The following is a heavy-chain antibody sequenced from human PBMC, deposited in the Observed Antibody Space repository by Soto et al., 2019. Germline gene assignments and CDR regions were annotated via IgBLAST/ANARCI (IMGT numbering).Heavy chain of an antibody. J-gene: IGHJ4*02. CDR3: ARKAGRDCHSGGGCFSLDV. D-gene: IGHD2-15*01. CDR1: GETLNSNP. V-gene: IGHV1-69*01. Sequence: QVQLVQSGAEVKKPGSSLKVSCKVFGETLNSNPIGWVRQAPGHGLEWVGGIVPLSDRTNYEQELQGRVTVTADGSTSTVYMELSNLKSDDTAVYYCARKAGRDCHSGGGCFSLDVWGQGSLITVSS. CDR2: IVPLSDRT.